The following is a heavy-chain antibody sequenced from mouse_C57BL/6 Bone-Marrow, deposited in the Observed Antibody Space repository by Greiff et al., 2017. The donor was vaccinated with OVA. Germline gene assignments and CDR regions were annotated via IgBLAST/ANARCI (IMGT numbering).Heavy chain of an antibody. J-gene: IGHJ2*01. V-gene: IGHV1-7*01. CDR3: ASQCEGRGDY. CDR1: GYTFTSYW. Sequence: QVHVKQSGAELAKPGASVKLSCKASGYTFTSYWMHWVKQRPGQGLEWIGYINPSSGYTKYNQKFKDKATLTADKSSSTAYMQLSSLTYEDSAVYYCASQCEGRGDYWGQGTTLTVSS. CDR2: INPSSGYT.